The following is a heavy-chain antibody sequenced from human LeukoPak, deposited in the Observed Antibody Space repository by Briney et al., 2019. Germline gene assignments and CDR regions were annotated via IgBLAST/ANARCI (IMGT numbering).Heavy chain of an antibody. V-gene: IGHV3-9*01. J-gene: IGHJ4*02. CDR2: HSWNSDRV. D-gene: IGHD5-18*01. Sequence: PGRSLRLSCAASGFTFDDYAMHWVRQAPGKGLEWVAGHSWNSDRVDYADSVKGRFTISRDNSKNTLNLQMNSLRAEDTAVYYCARDGYSYGPYYFDYWGQGTLVTVSS. CDR1: GFTFDDYA. CDR3: ARDGYSYGPYYFDY.